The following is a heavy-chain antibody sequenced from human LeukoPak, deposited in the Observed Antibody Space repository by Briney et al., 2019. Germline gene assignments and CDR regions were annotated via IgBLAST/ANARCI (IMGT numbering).Heavy chain of an antibody. D-gene: IGHD6-13*01. Sequence: SETLSLTCTVSGGSISSYYWSWIRQPPGKGLKWIGYIYYSGSTNYNPSLKSRVTISVDTSKNQFSLKLSSVTAADTAVYYCARVGQQLVSGSYYFDYWGQGTLVTVSS. CDR2: IYYSGST. CDR1: GGSISSYY. J-gene: IGHJ4*02. CDR3: ARVGQQLVSGSYYFDY. V-gene: IGHV4-59*01.